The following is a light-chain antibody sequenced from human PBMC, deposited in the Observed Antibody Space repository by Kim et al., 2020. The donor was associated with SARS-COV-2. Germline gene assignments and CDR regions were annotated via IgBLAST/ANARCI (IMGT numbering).Light chain of an antibody. Sequence: ASEGDRVTITCRASQTVTTYLNWYQQKPGKAPKLLISGASTLQSGVPSRFSGSGSGTDFTLTISSLQPEDFATYYCQQSYSTPRTFGQGTKVDIK. J-gene: IGKJ1*01. CDR2: GAS. CDR1: QTVTTY. CDR3: QQSYSTPRT. V-gene: IGKV1-39*01.